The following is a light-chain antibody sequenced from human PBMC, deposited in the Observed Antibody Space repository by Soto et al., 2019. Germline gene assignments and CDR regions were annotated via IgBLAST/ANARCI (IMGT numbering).Light chain of an antibody. Sequence: DIQMTQSPSSLSASVGDRVTITCRASQGIARHLVWYQQKPGKAPKSLIFGASNLQSGVPSQFSGSGSGTDFTLTISSLQPEDFATYYCQQYHYYPLTFGGGTKVEI. V-gene: IGKV1-16*02. CDR2: GAS. CDR1: QGIARH. CDR3: QQYHYYPLT. J-gene: IGKJ4*01.